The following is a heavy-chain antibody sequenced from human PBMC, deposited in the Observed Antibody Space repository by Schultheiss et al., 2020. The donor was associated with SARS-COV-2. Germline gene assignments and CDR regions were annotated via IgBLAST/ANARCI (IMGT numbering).Heavy chain of an antibody. CDR2: IYHSGST. V-gene: IGHV4-39*07. D-gene: IGHD5-24*01. Sequence: SETLSLTCSVSGGSLSRSSYYWGWVRQSPGKGLEWIGSIYHSGSTYYNPSLKSRVTISVDTSKHQFSLRLRSATAADTAVYYCAKHGYNWRIDYWGQGTLVTVSS. CDR1: GGSLSRSSYY. CDR3: AKHGYNWRIDY. J-gene: IGHJ4*02.